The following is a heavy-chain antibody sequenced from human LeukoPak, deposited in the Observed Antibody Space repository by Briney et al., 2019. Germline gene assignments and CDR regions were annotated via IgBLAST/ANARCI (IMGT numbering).Heavy chain of an antibody. CDR1: GGSFSGYY. D-gene: IGHD4-17*01. Sequence: PSETLSLTCAVYGGSFSGYYWSWIRQPPGKGLEWIGEINHSGSTNYNPSLKSRVTISVDTSKNQFSLKLSSVTAADTAVYYCARGDYGDYVREAADVQYWYFDLWGRGTLVTVSS. V-gene: IGHV4-34*01. J-gene: IGHJ2*01. CDR2: INHSGST. CDR3: ARGDYGDYVREAADVQYWYFDL.